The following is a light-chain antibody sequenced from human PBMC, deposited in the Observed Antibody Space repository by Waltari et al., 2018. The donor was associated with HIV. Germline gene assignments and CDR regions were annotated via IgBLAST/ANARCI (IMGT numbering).Light chain of an antibody. CDR3: SSHAGNNSYV. Sequence: QSVLTQPPSASGTPGQRVTISCSGRNSNIGSNTVNWYQQLPGTAPRFLIYGNARRPSGVPDRLSCSKSGTSSSLAISGLQSEDEADYYCSSHAGNNSYVFGTGTKVTVL. CDR1: NSNIGSNT. V-gene: IGLV1-44*01. J-gene: IGLJ1*01. CDR2: GNA.